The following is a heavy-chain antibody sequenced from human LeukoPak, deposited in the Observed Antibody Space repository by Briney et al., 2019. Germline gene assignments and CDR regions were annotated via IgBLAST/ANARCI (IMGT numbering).Heavy chain of an antibody. CDR2: INWNGGST. CDR1: GFTFDDYG. D-gene: IGHD6-25*01. CDR3: ARDYSSGSGIPGRFDP. J-gene: IGHJ5*02. Sequence: PGGSLRLSCAASGFTFDDYGMSWVRQAPAKGLEWVSGINWNGGSTGYADSVKGRFTISRDNAKNSLYLQMNSLRAEDTALYHCARDYSSGSGIPGRFDPWGQGTLVTVSS. V-gene: IGHV3-20*01.